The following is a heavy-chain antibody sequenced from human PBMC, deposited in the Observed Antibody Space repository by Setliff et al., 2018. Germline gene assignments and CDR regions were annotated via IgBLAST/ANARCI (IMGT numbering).Heavy chain of an antibody. D-gene: IGHD1-26*01. Sequence: ASVKVSCKASGYTFTRHGINWVRQAPGQGLEWMGWISAYNGNTNYAQKLQGRVTMTTDTYTSTAYMELRSLRSDDTAVYYCARDGLQSSGSYSNFDYWGQGTRVTVSS. V-gene: IGHV1-18*01. CDR3: ARDGLQSSGSYSNFDY. CDR1: GYTFTRHG. CDR2: ISAYNGNT. J-gene: IGHJ4*02.